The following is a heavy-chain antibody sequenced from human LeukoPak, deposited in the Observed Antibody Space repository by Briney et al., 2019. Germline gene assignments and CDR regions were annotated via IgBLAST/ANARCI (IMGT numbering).Heavy chain of an antibody. V-gene: IGHV4-4*07. J-gene: IGHJ4*02. CDR2: IYTSGST. CDR3: ARGIESYGDYGY. Sequence: PSETLSLTCTVSGGSISSYYWSWIRQPAGKGLEWIGRIYTSGSTNNNPSLKSRVTMSVDTSKNQFSLKLSSLTAADTAIYYCARGIESYGDYGYWGQGILVTVSS. D-gene: IGHD4-17*01. CDR1: GGSISSYY.